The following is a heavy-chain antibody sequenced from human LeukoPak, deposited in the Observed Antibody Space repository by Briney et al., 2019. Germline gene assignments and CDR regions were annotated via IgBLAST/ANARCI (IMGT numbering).Heavy chain of an antibody. CDR2: IHYKTNDETA. CDR1: GFTFSSYG. Sequence: GGSLRLSCAASGFTFSSYGMHWVRQAPGKGLEWVGRIHYKTNDETADYAAPVKGRFIISRDDSKDTLYLQMNNLKTEDTAVYYCTTDHRTIYGVVFPDYWGQGTLVTVSS. CDR3: TTDHRTIYGVVFPDY. J-gene: IGHJ4*02. V-gene: IGHV3-15*01. D-gene: IGHD3-3*01.